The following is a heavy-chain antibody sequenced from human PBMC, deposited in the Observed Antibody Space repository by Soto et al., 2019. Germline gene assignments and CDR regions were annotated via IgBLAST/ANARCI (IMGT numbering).Heavy chain of an antibody. J-gene: IGHJ4*01. V-gene: IGHV4-59*01. CDR1: GCSINDYY. Sequence: ETLSLTCTVSGCSINDYYWSWTRQPPGKGLEWIAYGLRPDYTGYNPSLRNRVTISSDTSKNQFSLRLISVTAADTAVYYCVAGPDPAKSADWAQGTMVTLSS. CDR2: GLRPDYT. CDR3: VAGPDPAKSAD.